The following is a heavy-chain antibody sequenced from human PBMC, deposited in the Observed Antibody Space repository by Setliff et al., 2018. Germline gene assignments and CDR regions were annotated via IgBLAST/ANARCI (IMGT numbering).Heavy chain of an antibody. CDR2: INTHDGGT. J-gene: IGHJ6*02. CDR1: GYIFTRYG. CDR3: ARDPQREVYQYGMDV. V-gene: IGHV1-18*01. D-gene: IGHD6-19*01. Sequence: ASVKVSCKTSGYIFTRYGITWVRQAPGQGLEWMGWINTHDGGTNYAQKVQGRITLTIDTSTSTAYMELRSLRSDGTAVYYCARDPQREVYQYGMDVWGQGTTVTVS.